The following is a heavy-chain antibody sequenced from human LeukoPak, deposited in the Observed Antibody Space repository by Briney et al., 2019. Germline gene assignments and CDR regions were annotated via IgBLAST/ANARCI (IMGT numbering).Heavy chain of an antibody. Sequence: PGGSLRLSCAASGFTFSSYEMNWVRQAPGKGLEWVSYISSSRSSIYYADSVKGRFTISRDNAKNSLYLQMNSLRAEDTAVYYCARPRGCGSSRCNNFDYWGQGTLVTVSS. CDR1: GFTFSSYE. D-gene: IGHD2-2*01. CDR2: ISSSRSSI. J-gene: IGHJ4*02. CDR3: ARPRGCGSSRCNNFDY. V-gene: IGHV3-48*03.